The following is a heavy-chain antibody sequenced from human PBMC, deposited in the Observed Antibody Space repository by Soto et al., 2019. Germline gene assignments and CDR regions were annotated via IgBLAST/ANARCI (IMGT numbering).Heavy chain of an antibody. CDR3: ARTHWQTDYLEGFDF. J-gene: IGHJ4*02. Sequence: ASVKVSCKTSGYTFTSHGISWVRWAPGRGLEWMGWISAYNGDTKYAQRVQDRVSMTTDTSTATAYIELRSLRFDDTAIYFCARTHWQTDYLEGFDFWGQGTPVTSPQ. D-gene: IGHD1-1*01. CDR1: GYTFTSHG. V-gene: IGHV1-18*04. CDR2: ISAYNGDT.